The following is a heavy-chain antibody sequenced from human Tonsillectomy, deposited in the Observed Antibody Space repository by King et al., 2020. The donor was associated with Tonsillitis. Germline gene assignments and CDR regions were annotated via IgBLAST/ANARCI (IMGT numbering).Heavy chain of an antibody. CDR1: GDSISSDNYY. Sequence: LQLQESGPGLVKPSQTLSLTCTVSGDSISSDNYYWSWIRHYPGKGLEWIGYILHSGSTYYNPSLKSRVTMSVDTSKNQFSLKLTSVTAADTAVYYCAREVVVWSQGTLVTVSS. J-gene: IGHJ4*02. V-gene: IGHV4-31*03. CDR2: ILHSGST. D-gene: IGHD2-15*01. CDR3: AREVVV.